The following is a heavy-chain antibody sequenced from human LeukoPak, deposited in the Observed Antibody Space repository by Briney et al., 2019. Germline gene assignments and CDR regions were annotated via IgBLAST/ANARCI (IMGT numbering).Heavy chain of an antibody. V-gene: IGHV3-74*01. J-gene: IGHJ4*02. CDR2: IDSDGSRT. Sequence: PGGSLRLSCSASGFAFSTYWMVWVRQAPGKGLLWVSHIDSDGSRTGCADPVKGRFTMSRDNAKNTLYLQMNSLRAEDTAVYFCARAAYSSSPDYWGQGTLVTVSS. CDR3: ARAAYSSSPDY. CDR1: GFAFSTYW. D-gene: IGHD6-6*01.